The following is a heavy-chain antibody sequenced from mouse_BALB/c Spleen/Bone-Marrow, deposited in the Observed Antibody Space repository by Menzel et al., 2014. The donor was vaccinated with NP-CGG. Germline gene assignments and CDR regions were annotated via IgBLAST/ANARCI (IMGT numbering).Heavy chain of an antibody. CDR1: GFTFSDFY. Sequence: VQLKESGGGLIQPGGSLRLSCATSGFTFSDFYMEWVRQPPGKRLEWIAASRNKANDYTTEYSASVKGRFIVSRDTSQSILYLQMNALRAEDTAIYYCARDYYGSSYYAMDYWGQGTSVTVSS. V-gene: IGHV7-1*02. D-gene: IGHD1-1*01. CDR3: ARDYYGSSYYAMDY. J-gene: IGHJ4*01. CDR2: SRNKANDYTT.